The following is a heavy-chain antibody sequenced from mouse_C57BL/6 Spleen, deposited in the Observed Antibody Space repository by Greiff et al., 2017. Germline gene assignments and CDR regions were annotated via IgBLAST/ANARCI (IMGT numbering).Heavy chain of an antibody. V-gene: IGHV1-18*01. CDR1: GYTFTDYN. CDR3: ARSLYYGSSYWYFDG. J-gene: IGHJ1*03. Sequence: EVQLQQSGPELVKPGASVKIPCKASGYTFTDYNMDWVKQSHGKSLEWIGDISPNNGGTIYNQKFKGKATLTVDKSSSTAYMELRSLTSEDTAVYYCARSLYYGSSYWYFDGWGTGTTGTVSS. CDR2: ISPNNGGT. D-gene: IGHD1-1*01.